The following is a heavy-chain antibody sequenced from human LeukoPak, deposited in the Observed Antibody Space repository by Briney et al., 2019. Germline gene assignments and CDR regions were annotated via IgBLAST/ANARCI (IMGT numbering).Heavy chain of an antibody. Sequence: GASVKVSCKXSGYTFTSYGISWVRQAPGQGLEWMGWISAYNGNANYSQNLHGRITMTTDTSTSTAYMELTSLRSDDTAVYYCARDLRRGSYDLFDYWGQGTLVTVSS. CDR2: ISAYNGNA. J-gene: IGHJ4*02. CDR3: ARDLRRGSYDLFDY. CDR1: GYTFTSYG. V-gene: IGHV1-18*01. D-gene: IGHD3-16*01.